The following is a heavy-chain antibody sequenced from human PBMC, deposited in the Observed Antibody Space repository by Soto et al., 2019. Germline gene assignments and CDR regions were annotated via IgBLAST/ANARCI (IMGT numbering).Heavy chain of an antibody. Sequence: GSLRLACAASGFTFSSYAMHWVRQAPGKGLEWVAVISYDGSNKYYADSVKGQFTISRDNSKNTLYLQMNSLRAEDTAVYYCARDRECYYDSSGPCYYYGMDVWGQGTTVTVSS. CDR1: GFTFSSYA. D-gene: IGHD3-22*01. CDR3: ARDRECYYDSSGPCYYYGMDV. J-gene: IGHJ6*02. V-gene: IGHV3-30-3*01. CDR2: ISYDGSNK.